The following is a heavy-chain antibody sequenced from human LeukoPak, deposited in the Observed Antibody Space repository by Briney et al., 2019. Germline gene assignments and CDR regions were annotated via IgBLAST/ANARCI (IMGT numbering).Heavy chain of an antibody. CDR3: AKVLTTVTTGNYFDY. CDR2: ISGSGDFT. J-gene: IGHJ4*02. Sequence: PGGSLRLSCAASGFTFSSYALSWVRQAPGKGLEWVSGISGSGDFTYYADSVKGRFTISRDKSKNTMYLQMNSLSADDTAVYFCAKVLTTVTTGNYFDYWGQGTLVTVSS. D-gene: IGHD4-17*01. CDR1: GFTFSSYA. V-gene: IGHV3-23*01.